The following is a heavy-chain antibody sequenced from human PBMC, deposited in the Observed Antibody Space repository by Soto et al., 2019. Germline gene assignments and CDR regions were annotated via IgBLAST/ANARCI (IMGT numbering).Heavy chain of an antibody. CDR2: IYYSGNT. CDR3: ASSSPFHY. Sequence: ETLSLTCSVSSASLSSSTYYWSWIRQPPGRGPEWIGSIYYSGNTYYKPSLKSRVSISIDTSRNQFSLKLTSVTAADTGVYYCASSSPFHYWGPGILV. J-gene: IGHJ4*02. CDR1: SASLSSSTYY. V-gene: IGHV4-39*01. D-gene: IGHD6-6*01.